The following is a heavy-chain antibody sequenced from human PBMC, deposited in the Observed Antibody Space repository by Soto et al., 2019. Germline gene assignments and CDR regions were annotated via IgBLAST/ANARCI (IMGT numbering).Heavy chain of an antibody. V-gene: IGHV3-30*18. D-gene: IGHD3-10*02. CDR2: ISNAGNNK. Sequence: QVQLVESGGGVVQPGRSLRLSCAASGFNFSNHGMHWVRQAPGKGLEWVAVISNAGNNKYYADSVKGRFSISRDNSTNMVYLKMNSRRPEDTAVYYGAKDRVKFAYVFNYGGKGTLVTASS. J-gene: IGHJ4*02. CDR3: AKDRVKFAYVFNY. CDR1: GFNFSNHG.